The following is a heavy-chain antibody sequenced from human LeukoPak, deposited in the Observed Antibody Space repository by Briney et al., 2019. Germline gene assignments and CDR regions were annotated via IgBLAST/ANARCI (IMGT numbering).Heavy chain of an antibody. CDR2: ITTSSSYI. Sequence: GGSLRLSCAASGFTFSTYTMNWVRQAPGKGLEWVSSITTSSSYIYYADSVKGRFTISRDNAKNSLYLQMNSLRAEDTAVYYCARHVVALGFDYWGQGTLVTVSS. J-gene: IGHJ4*02. D-gene: IGHD3-22*01. CDR3: ARHVVALGFDY. V-gene: IGHV3-21*01. CDR1: GFTFSTYT.